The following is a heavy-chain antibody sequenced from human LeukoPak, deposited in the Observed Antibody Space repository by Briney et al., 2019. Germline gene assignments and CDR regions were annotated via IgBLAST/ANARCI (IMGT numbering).Heavy chain of an antibody. J-gene: IGHJ6*03. V-gene: IGHV3-23*01. CDR2: ISGSGGSA. CDR3: AKEVAERFLEWLPRGSTTVDYMDV. Sequence: GGSLRLSCAASGFTFSSYAMSWVRQAPGKGLEWVSAISGSGGSAYYADSVKGRFTISRDNSKNTLYLQMNSLRAEDTAVYYCAKEVAERFLEWLPRGSTTVDYMDVWGKGTTVTVSS. CDR1: GFTFSSYA. D-gene: IGHD3-3*01.